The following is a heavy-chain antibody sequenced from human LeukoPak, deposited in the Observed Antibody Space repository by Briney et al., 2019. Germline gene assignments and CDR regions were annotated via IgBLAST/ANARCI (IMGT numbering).Heavy chain of an antibody. Sequence: PGGSLRLSCAASGFTFSDYYMSWIRQAPGKGLEWVSYISSSGSTIYYADSVKGRFTISRDNSKNTLYLQMNSLRAEDTAVYYCAKNHDYGRHFDYWGQGTLVTVSS. CDR1: GFTFSDYY. CDR2: ISSSGSTI. D-gene: IGHD4-17*01. CDR3: AKNHDYGRHFDY. J-gene: IGHJ4*02. V-gene: IGHV3-11*01.